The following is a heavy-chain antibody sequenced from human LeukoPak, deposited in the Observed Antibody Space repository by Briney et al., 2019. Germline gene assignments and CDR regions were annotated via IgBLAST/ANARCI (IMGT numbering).Heavy chain of an antibody. CDR1: GFTFSSYG. D-gene: IGHD3-10*01. Sequence: GGSLRLSCAASGFTFSSYGMHWVRQAPGKGLEWVAVISYDGSNKYYTDSVKSRFTISRDNSKNTLYLQMTSLRAEDTAVYYCARLVTYYMDVWGKGTTVTVSS. CDR2: ISYDGSNK. J-gene: IGHJ6*03. V-gene: IGHV3-30*03. CDR3: ARLVTYYMDV.